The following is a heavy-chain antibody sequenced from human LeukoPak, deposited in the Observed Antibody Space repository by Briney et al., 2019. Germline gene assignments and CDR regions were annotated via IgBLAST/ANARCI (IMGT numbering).Heavy chain of an antibody. CDR2: ISESGTGT. V-gene: IGHV3-23*01. CDR3: AKDIAQGYTYGSIEQDY. CDR1: RLTFSSYA. J-gene: IGHJ4*02. D-gene: IGHD5-18*01. Sequence: PGGSLRLSCAASRLTFSSYAMSWVRQAPGRGLEWVSAISESGTGTYCAEAVKGRFTISRDNSKNTLSLQMNSLRAEDTAIYYCAKDIAQGYTYGSIEQDYWGQGTLVTVSS.